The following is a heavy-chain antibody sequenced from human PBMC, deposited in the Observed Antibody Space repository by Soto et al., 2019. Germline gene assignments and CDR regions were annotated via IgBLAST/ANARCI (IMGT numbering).Heavy chain of an antibody. CDR1: GGSISSGDYY. V-gene: IGHV4-30-4*01. D-gene: IGHD4-17*01. Sequence: QVQLQESGPGLVKPSQTMSLTCTVSGGSISSGDYYWSWIRQPPGKGLEWIGYIYYSGSTYYNPSLKSRVTLSVPTPKHHFSLKLSSVTAADTAVYYCASLTVTRWENQFDYWGQGTLVTVSS. J-gene: IGHJ4*02. CDR2: IYYSGST. CDR3: ASLTVTRWENQFDY.